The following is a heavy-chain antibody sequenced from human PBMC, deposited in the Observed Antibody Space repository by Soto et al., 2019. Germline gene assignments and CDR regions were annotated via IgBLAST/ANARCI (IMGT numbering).Heavy chain of an antibody. CDR3: AKDREYYYGSGSYSPFDH. CDR1: GFTFNVYG. V-gene: IGHV3-30*18. CDR2: ISFDGKNK. D-gene: IGHD3-10*01. J-gene: IGHJ4*02. Sequence: GGSLRLSCTASGFTFNVYGMHWVRQAPGKGLEWVSLISFDGKNKFYTDSVKGRFTIYRDNSKNTLYLQMISLRVEDTAVYYCAKDREYYYGSGSYSPFDHWGQGTLVTVSS.